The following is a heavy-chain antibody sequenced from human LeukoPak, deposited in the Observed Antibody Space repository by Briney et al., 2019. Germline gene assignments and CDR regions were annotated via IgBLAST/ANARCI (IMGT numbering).Heavy chain of an antibody. J-gene: IGHJ4*02. D-gene: IGHD4-17*01. V-gene: IGHV3-21*01. CDR3: ARGDYPYYFDY. CDR1: GFTFSSYS. Sequence: PGGSLRLSCAVSGFTFSSYSMNWVRQAPGKGLEWVSSISTSSSYIYYADSVRGRFTISRHNAKNSLYLQMNSLRAEDTAVYYCARGDYPYYFDYWGQGTLVTVSS. CDR2: ISTSSSYI.